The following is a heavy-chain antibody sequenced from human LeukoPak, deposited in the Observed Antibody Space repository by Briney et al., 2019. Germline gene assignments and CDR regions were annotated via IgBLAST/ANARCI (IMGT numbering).Heavy chain of an antibody. CDR1: GGSFSGYY. J-gene: IGHJ4*02. V-gene: IGHV4-34*01. Sequence: SETLSLTCAVYGGSFSGYYWSWIRQPPGKGLEWIGEINHSGSTNYNPSLKSRVTIPVDTSKNQFSLKLSSVTAADTAVYYCASNSFDYYGSGSYSVDYWGQGTLVTVSS. D-gene: IGHD3-10*01. CDR2: INHSGST. CDR3: ASNSFDYYGSGSYSVDY.